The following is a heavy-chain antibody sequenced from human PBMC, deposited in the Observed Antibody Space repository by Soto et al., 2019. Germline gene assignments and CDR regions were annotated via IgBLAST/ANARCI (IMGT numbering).Heavy chain of an antibody. J-gene: IGHJ4*02. D-gene: IGHD3-16*02. Sequence: EVQLVESGGGLVQPGGSLRLSCVASGFTFSDYWMNWVRQAPGKGLEWVAIIKQDASERHYVDSVKGRFTISRDNAKSSLYLQMDGLRADDTADYYCAKGVGYIIDYWGQGLLVTVSS. CDR2: IKQDASER. V-gene: IGHV3-7*03. CDR3: AKGVGYIIDY. CDR1: GFTFSDYW.